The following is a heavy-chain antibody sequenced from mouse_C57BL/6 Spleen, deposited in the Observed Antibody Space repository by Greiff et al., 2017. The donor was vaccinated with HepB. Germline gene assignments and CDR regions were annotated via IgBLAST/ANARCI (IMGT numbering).Heavy chain of an antibody. CDR2: ISNGGGST. CDR1: GFTFSDYY. Sequence: EVQVVESGGGLVQPGGSLKLSCAASGFTFSDYYMYWVRQTPEKRLERVAYISNGGGSTYYPDTVKGRFTISRDNAKNTLYLQMSRLKSEDTAMYYCASAYDYDAMDYWGQGTSVTVSS. CDR3: ASAYDYDAMDY. V-gene: IGHV5-12*01. J-gene: IGHJ4*01.